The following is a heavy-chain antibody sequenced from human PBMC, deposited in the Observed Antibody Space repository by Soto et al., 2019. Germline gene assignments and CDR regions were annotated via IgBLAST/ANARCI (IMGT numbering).Heavy chain of an antibody. V-gene: IGHV3-53*02. Sequence: EVQLVETGGDLIQSGGSLRLSCAASGFALSSNYMMWVRQAPGKGLECVSVTYTDGSTHYADSVKGRFTISRDDSMNTLFLQMNSLRADDTAVYYCARDPPITTDYAMDVWGQGTTVIVSS. CDR1: GFALSSNY. CDR3: ARDPPITTDYAMDV. D-gene: IGHD1-20*01. CDR2: TYTDGST. J-gene: IGHJ6*02.